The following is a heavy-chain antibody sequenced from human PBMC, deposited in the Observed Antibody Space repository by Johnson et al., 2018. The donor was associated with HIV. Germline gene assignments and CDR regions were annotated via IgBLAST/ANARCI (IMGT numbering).Heavy chain of an antibody. J-gene: IGHJ3*02. D-gene: IGHD1-26*01. CDR3: ARVGGATGAFDI. Sequence: VQLVESGGGLVQPGGSLRLSCAPSGFTFDDYGMSWVRQAPGKGLEWVSLISWDGGSTYYAASVKGRFSISRDNAKNSLYLQMNSLRAEDTAVYYCARVGGATGAFDIWGQGTMVTVSS. CDR1: GFTFDDYG. V-gene: IGHV3-20*04. CDR2: ISWDGGST.